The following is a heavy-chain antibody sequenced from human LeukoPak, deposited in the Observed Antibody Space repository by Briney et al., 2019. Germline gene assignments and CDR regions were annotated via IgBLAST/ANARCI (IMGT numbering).Heavy chain of an antibody. CDR2: ISSSGSTI. D-gene: IGHD1-26*01. J-gene: IGHJ6*03. CDR1: GFTFSSYE. V-gene: IGHV3-48*03. Sequence: GGSLRLSCAASGFTFSSYEMNWVRQAPGKGLEWVSYISSSGSTIYYADSVKGRFTISRDNSKNTLYLQMNSLRAEDTAVYYCARDPYNGNYGDSYYYFMDAWGKGTTVTISS. CDR3: ARDPYNGNYGDSYYYFMDA.